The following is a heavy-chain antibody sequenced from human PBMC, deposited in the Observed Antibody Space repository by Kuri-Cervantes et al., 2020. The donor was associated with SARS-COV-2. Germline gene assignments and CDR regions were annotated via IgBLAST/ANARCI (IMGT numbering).Heavy chain of an antibody. CDR1: GGTFSSYT. CDR2: IITAFGTA. Sequence: GGSLRLSCKASGGTFSSYTISWVRQAPGQGLEWMGGIITAFGTANYAQKFQDRVTLIADKSTSTVFMELSRLSSEDTAVYYCAKELLWFGDLHGGYFDYWGQGTLVTVSS. D-gene: IGHD3-10*01. V-gene: IGHV1-69*06. J-gene: IGHJ4*02. CDR3: AKELLWFGDLHGGYFDY.